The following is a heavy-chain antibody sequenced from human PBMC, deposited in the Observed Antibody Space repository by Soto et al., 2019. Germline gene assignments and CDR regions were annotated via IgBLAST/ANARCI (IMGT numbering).Heavy chain of an antibody. CDR1: GGSISSSSYY. Sequence: SETLSLTCTVSGGSISSSSYYWGWIRQPPGKGLEWIGSIYYSGSTYYNPSLKSRVTISVDTSKNQFSLKLSSVTAADTAVYYCARPSKTEFWSGPWFDPWGQGTLVTVSS. CDR3: ARPSKTEFWSGPWFDP. CDR2: IYYSGST. J-gene: IGHJ5*02. V-gene: IGHV4-39*01. D-gene: IGHD3-3*01.